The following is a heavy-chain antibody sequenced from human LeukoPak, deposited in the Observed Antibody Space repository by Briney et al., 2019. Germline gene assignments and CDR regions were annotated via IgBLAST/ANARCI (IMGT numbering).Heavy chain of an antibody. J-gene: IGHJ4*02. CDR3: AKEYYAVDY. Sequence: PGGSLRLSCAASGFTFSSYGMHWVRQAPGKGLEWVAVISYDGSKKYYADSVKGRFTISRDNSKNTLYLQMNSLSAEDTAVYYCAKEYYAVDYWGQGTLVTVSS. CDR2: ISYDGSKK. CDR1: GFTFSSYG. D-gene: IGHD3-10*01. V-gene: IGHV3-30*18.